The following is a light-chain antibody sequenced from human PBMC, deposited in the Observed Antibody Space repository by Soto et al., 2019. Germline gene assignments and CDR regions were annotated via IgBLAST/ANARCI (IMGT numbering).Light chain of an antibody. Sequence: EIVMTQSPATLSVSPGERVTLSCRASQSASSTLAWYQQKPGQAPRLLMYGASSRATGIPDRFSGSGAGTDCTLTISRLEPEDFAVYYCQQYHNWPSTFGQGTKLEI. CDR2: GAS. V-gene: IGKV3D-15*01. CDR3: QQYHNWPST. CDR1: QSASST. J-gene: IGKJ2*01.